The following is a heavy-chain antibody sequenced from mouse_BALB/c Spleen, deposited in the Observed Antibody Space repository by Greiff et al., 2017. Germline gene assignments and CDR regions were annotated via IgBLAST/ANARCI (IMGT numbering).Heavy chain of an antibody. V-gene: IGHV1-4*02. J-gene: IGHJ1*01. D-gene: IGHD1-2*01. CDR1: GYTFTSYT. CDR3: AITTAPWYFDV. CDR2: INPSSGYT. Sequence: QVQLQQSAAELARPGASVKMSCKASGYTFTSYTMHWVKQRPGQGLEWIGYINPSSGYTEYNQKFKDKTTLTADKSSSTAYMQLSSLTSEDSAVYYCAITTAPWYFDVWGAGTTVTVSS.